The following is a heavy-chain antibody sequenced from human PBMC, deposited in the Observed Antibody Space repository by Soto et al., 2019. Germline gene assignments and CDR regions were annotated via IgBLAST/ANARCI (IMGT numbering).Heavy chain of an antibody. V-gene: IGHV4-34*01. CDR1: GGSFSGYY. Sequence: SETLSLTCAVYGGSFSGYYWSWIRQPPGKGLEWIGEINHSGSTNYNPSLKSRVTISVDTSKNQFSLKLSSVTAADTAVYYCARVGVIFAYYYGMDVWGQGTTVTVSS. J-gene: IGHJ6*02. CDR3: ARVGVIFAYYYGMDV. D-gene: IGHD3-3*02. CDR2: INHSGST.